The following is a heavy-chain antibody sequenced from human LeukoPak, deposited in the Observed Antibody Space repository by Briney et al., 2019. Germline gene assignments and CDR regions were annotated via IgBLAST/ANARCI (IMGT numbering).Heavy chain of an antibody. D-gene: IGHD6-13*01. V-gene: IGHV3-21*01. CDR2: ITSSSSRYI. CDR1: GFTFSSYS. J-gene: IGHJ4*02. CDR3: ARVHPIAAAGTGFDY. Sequence: GGSLRLSCAASGFTFSSYSMNWVRQAPGKVLEWISFITSSSSRYIYYADSVKGRFTISRDNAKNSLYLQMNSLRAEDTAVYYCARVHPIAAAGTGFDYWGQGTLVTVSS.